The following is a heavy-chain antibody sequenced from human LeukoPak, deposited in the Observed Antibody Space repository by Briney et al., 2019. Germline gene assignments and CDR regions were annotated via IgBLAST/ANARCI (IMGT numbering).Heavy chain of an antibody. V-gene: IGHV3-23*01. Sequence: PGGSLRLSCAASGFTFSSYAMSWVRQAPGKGLEWVSAISGSGGSTYYADSVKGRFTISRDNAKNTLSLQMNSLRAEDTAVYYCARGAIGSFDIWGQGTVVTVSS. CDR1: GFTFSSYA. CDR2: ISGSGGST. CDR3: ARGAIGSFDI. J-gene: IGHJ3*02.